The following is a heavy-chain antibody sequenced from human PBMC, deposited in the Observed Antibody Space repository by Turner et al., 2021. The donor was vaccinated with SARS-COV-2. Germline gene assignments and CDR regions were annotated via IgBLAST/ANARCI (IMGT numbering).Heavy chain of an antibody. CDR2: INDIVST. CDR1: GGSFSGYY. V-gene: IGHV4-34*02. D-gene: IGHD5-12*01. Sequence: QVQLQQWGPGLLKPSEALSHTCAVYGGSFSGYYWSCVRQSPGKALEWIGEINDIVSTNYNAYLNTRVTISVVTSKKQYSLQLIYLTAADTAVYYSASCDVDIVAIPNSGDAFDIWGQGTMVTVSS. CDR3: ASCDVDIVAIPNSGDAFDI. J-gene: IGHJ3*02.